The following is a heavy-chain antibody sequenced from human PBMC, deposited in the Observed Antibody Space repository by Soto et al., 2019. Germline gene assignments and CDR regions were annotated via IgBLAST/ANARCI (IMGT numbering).Heavy chain of an antibody. CDR2: ISTSSSNI. V-gene: IGHV3-21*06. CDR3: ARDSRIVATPDMGSVGFDP. D-gene: IGHD1-26*01. CDR1: GFTFSSYS. J-gene: IGHJ5*02. Sequence: PGGSLRLSCATSGFTFSSYSMNWVRQAPGKDLEWISSISTSSSNIYYADSVKGRFIISRDNAENSLYLQMDSLRAEDTAMYYCARDSRIVATPDMGSVGFDPWGQGT.